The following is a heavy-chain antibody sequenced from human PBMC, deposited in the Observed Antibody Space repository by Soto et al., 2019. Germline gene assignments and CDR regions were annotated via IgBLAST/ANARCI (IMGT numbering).Heavy chain of an antibody. V-gene: IGHV4-30-2*01. Sequence: KPSETLSLTCAVSGGSISSGGYSWSWIRQPPGKGLEWIGYIFHSGSTYYNPSLKSRLTITVDRSKNQFSLNLSSVTAADTAVYYCARGGYSSKYYYYYGMDVWGQGTTVTVSS. CDR1: GGSISSGGYS. D-gene: IGHD5-18*01. CDR2: IFHSGST. J-gene: IGHJ6*02. CDR3: ARGGYSSKYYYYYGMDV.